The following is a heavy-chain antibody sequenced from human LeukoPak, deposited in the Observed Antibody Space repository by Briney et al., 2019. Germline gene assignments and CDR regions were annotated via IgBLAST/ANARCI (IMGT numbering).Heavy chain of an antibody. V-gene: IGHV4-59*01. CDR3: ARRTSYDTLVGYTYWYCDL. CDR2: ISDSGDT. Sequence: SETLSLTCTVSGDSIRNYYWSWLRQPPGKGLEWYGYISDSGDTDFNPSLRSRVIMSVDTSKNQLSLKLSSVTAADTAVYYCARRTSYDTLVGYTYWYCDLWGRGTLVSVS. CDR1: GDSIRNYY. J-gene: IGHJ2*01. D-gene: IGHD3-9*01.